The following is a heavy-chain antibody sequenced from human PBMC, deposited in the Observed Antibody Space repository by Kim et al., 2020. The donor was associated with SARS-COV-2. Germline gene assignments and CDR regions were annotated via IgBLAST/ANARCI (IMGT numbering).Heavy chain of an antibody. CDR3: ARYLGGEGAFDI. V-gene: IGHV4-59*01. D-gene: IGHD3-9*01. Sequence: TPSLNSRVTILLDTSKNQFSLKLTCVTAADTAVYYCARYLGGEGAFDIWGQGTIVTVSS. J-gene: IGHJ3*02.